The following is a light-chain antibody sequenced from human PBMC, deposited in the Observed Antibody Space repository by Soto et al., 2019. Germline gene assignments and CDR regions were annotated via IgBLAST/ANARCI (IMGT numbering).Light chain of an antibody. CDR3: CSYAGSHSLYV. Sequence: QSALTLPRSVSGSPGQSVTISCTGTSSDVGGYNYVSWYQQHPGKAPKLMIYDVSKRPSGVPDRFSGSKSGNTASLTISGLQAEDEADYYCCSYAGSHSLYVFGTGTKLTVL. CDR2: DVS. V-gene: IGLV2-11*01. J-gene: IGLJ1*01. CDR1: SSDVGGYNY.